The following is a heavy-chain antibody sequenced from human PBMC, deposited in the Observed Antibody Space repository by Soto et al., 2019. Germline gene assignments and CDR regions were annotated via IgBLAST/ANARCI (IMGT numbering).Heavy chain of an antibody. J-gene: IGHJ4*02. CDR1: GGSISSSSYY. V-gene: IGHV4-39*01. CDR2: IYYSGST. Sequence: PSETLSLTCTVSGGSISSSSYYWGWIRQPPGKGLECIGSIYYSGSTYYNPSLKSRVTISVDTSKNQFSLKLSSVTAADTAVYYCARLRRQIDSDYWGQGTLVTVTS. D-gene: IGHD2-21*01. CDR3: ARLRRQIDSDY.